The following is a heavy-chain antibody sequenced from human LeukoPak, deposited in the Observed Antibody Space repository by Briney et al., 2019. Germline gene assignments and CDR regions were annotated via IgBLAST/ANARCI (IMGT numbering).Heavy chain of an antibody. CDR3: ARSSSWYAWFDP. CDR2: IYYTGST. Sequence: SETLSLTCTVSGGSISSYYWSWIRQPPGKGLEWIGYIYYTGSTNYNPSLKSRVTISVDTSKNQFSLKLSSVTAADPAVYYCARSSSWYAWFDPWGQGALVTVSS. J-gene: IGHJ5*02. CDR1: GGSISSYY. D-gene: IGHD6-13*01. V-gene: IGHV4-59*01.